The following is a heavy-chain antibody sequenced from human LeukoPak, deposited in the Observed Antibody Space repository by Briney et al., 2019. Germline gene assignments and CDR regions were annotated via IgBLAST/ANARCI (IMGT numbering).Heavy chain of an antibody. J-gene: IGHJ4*02. CDR1: GGSISSYY. Sequence: PSETLSLTCTVSGGSISSYYWSWIRQPPGKGLEWFGYIYYSGSTNYNPSLKSRVTISVDTSKNQFSLKLSSVTAADTAVYYCASHLYSSSCLDYWGQGTLVTVSS. CDR3: ASHLYSSSCLDY. CDR2: IYYSGST. D-gene: IGHD6-13*01. V-gene: IGHV4-59*01.